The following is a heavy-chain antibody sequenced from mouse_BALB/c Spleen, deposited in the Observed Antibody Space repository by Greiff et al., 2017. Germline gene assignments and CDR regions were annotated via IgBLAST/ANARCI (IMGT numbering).Heavy chain of an antibody. J-gene: IGHJ2*01. CDR1: GFNIKDTY. D-gene: IGHD1-2*01. Sequence: VQLQQSGAELVKPGASVKLSCTASGFNIKDTYMHWVKQRPEQGLEWIGRIDPANGNTKYDPKFQGKATITADTSSNTAYLQLSSLTSEDTAVYYGSSWGAGYVLDYWGQGTTLTVSS. V-gene: IGHV14-3*02. CDR2: IDPANGNT. CDR3: SSWGAGYVLDY.